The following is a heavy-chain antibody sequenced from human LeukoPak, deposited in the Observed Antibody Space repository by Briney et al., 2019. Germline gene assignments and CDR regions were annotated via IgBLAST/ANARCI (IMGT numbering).Heavy chain of an antibody. Sequence: PSETLSLTCTVSGGSISSYYWSWIRQPAGKGLEWIGRIYTSGSTNYNASLKSRVSMSVDTSKNQFSLKPSSVTAADTAVFYCARENSGGYREFDYCGQGTLVTVSS. CDR3: ARENSGGYREFDY. J-gene: IGHJ4*02. CDR1: GGSISSYY. D-gene: IGHD1-26*01. CDR2: IYTSGST. V-gene: IGHV4-4*07.